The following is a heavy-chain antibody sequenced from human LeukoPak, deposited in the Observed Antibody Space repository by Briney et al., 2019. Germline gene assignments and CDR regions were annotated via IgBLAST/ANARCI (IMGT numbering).Heavy chain of an antibody. Sequence: GGSLRLSCAASEFTFNSYAMSWVRQAPGKGLEWVSVIYGGGSTYYVDSVKGRFTISRDNSKNTLYLQMNSLRAEDTAVYYCARGLGNDASDTRGQGTMVTVSS. CDR2: IYGGGST. CDR3: ARGLGNDASDT. D-gene: IGHD7-27*01. V-gene: IGHV3-66*01. CDR1: EFTFNSYA. J-gene: IGHJ3*02.